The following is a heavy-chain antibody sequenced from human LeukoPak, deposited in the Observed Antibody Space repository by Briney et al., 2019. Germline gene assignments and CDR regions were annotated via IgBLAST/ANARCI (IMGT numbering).Heavy chain of an antibody. Sequence: PSETLSLTCTVSGGSISSYYWSWIRQPPGKGLEWIGYIYYSGSTNYNPSLKSRVTISVDTSKNQFSLKLSSVTAADTAVYYCARRIGSWVVAAGYFDLWGRGTLVTVSS. CDR3: ARRIGSWVVAAGYFDL. CDR2: IYYSGST. V-gene: IGHV4-59*08. D-gene: IGHD2-15*01. J-gene: IGHJ2*01. CDR1: GGSISSYY.